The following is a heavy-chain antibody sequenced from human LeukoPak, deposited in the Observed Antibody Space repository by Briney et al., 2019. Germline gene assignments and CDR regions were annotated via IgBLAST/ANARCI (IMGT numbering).Heavy chain of an antibody. CDR1: GGTFSSYA. Sequence: SSVKVSCKASGGTFSSYAISWVRQAPGQGLEWMGGIIPIFGTANYAQKFQGRVTITTDESTSTAYMELSSLRSEDTAVYYCARGHGQYSSGVFDYWGQGTPVTVSS. CDR3: ARGHGQYSSGVFDY. CDR2: IIPIFGTA. J-gene: IGHJ4*02. D-gene: IGHD6-19*01. V-gene: IGHV1-69*05.